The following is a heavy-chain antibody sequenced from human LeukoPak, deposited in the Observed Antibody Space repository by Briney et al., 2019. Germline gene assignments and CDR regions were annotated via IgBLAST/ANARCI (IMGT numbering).Heavy chain of an antibody. CDR1: GGSFSGYY. D-gene: IGHD3-10*01. CDR3: ARGPTLLWFGELLTQNWFDP. CDR2: INHSGST. Sequence: PSETLSLTCAVYGGSFSGYYWSWIRQPPGKGLEWIGEINHSGSTNYNPSLKSRVTISVDTSKNQFSLKLSSVTAADTAVYYCARGPTLLWFGELLTQNWFDPWGQGTLVTVSS. J-gene: IGHJ5*02. V-gene: IGHV4-34*01.